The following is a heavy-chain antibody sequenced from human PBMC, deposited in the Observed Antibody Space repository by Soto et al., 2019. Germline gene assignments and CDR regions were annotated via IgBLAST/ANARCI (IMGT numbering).Heavy chain of an antibody. CDR3: ARGLGDIVATIRSLTHYYYYYYMDV. CDR1: GYTFTSYD. Sequence: ASVKVSCKASGYTFTSYDINWVRQATGQGLEWMGWMNPNSGNTGYAQKFQGRVTMTRNTSISTAYMELSSLRSEDTAVYYCARGLGDIVATIRSLTHYYYYYYMDVWGKGTTVTVSS. V-gene: IGHV1-8*01. J-gene: IGHJ6*03. CDR2: MNPNSGNT. D-gene: IGHD5-12*01.